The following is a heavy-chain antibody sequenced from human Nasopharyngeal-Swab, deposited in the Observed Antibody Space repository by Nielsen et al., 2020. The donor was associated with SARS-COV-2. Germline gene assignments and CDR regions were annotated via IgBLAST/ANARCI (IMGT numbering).Heavy chain of an antibody. D-gene: IGHD3-22*01. CDR1: GFTFSNYA. V-gene: IGHV3-23*01. J-gene: IGHJ4*02. CDR2: ISGSGGDT. Sequence: GEALKISCAASGFTFSNYAISWVRQAPGKGLEWVSAISGSGGDTYYSKSVKGRFTLSRDNSKNTLYLQMNSLRVEDTALYYCAKDRGFDISGSKGIDYWGRGILVPVSS. CDR3: AKDRGFDISGSKGIDY.